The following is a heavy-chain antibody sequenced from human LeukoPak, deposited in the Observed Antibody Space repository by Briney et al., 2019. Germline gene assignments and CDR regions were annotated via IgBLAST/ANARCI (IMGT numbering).Heavy chain of an antibody. CDR2: ISGSGGST. CDR3: GKDGPVLGTGKYNWFDP. Sequence: GGSLRLSCAASGFTFSSYAMSWVRQAPGKGLEWVSAISGSGGSTYYADSVKGRFTISRDNSKNTLYLQMNSLRAEDTAVYYCGKDGPVLGTGKYNWFDPWGQGTLVTVSS. CDR1: GFTFSSYA. V-gene: IGHV3-23*01. J-gene: IGHJ5*02. D-gene: IGHD3/OR15-3a*01.